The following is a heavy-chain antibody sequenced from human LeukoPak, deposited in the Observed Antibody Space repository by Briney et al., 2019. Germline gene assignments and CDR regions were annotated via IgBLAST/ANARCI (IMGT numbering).Heavy chain of an antibody. Sequence: GGSLRLSCAASGFTFSSFAMSWVRQAPGKGLKWVSAISGSGGSTYYADSVKGRFTISRDTSKNTLYLQMNSLSAEDTSECYCAKYCPSNSWWGTFDYWGQGTLVTVSS. CDR1: GFTFSSFA. V-gene: IGHV3-23*01. D-gene: IGHD6-13*01. CDR3: AKYCPSNSWWGTFDY. J-gene: IGHJ4*02. CDR2: ISGSGGST.